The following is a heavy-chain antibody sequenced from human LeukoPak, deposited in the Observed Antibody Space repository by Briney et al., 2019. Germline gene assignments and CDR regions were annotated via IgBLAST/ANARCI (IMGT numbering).Heavy chain of an antibody. CDR3: ARAAGILTGYPFDY. D-gene: IGHD3-9*01. Sequence: GGSLRLSCAASGFTFSSYAMHWVRQAPGKGLEWVAVISYDGSNKYYADSVKGRFTISRDNSKNTLYLQMNSLRAEDTAVYYCARAAGILTGYPFDYWGQGTLVTVSS. CDR2: ISYDGSNK. V-gene: IGHV3-30*04. J-gene: IGHJ4*02. CDR1: GFTFSSYA.